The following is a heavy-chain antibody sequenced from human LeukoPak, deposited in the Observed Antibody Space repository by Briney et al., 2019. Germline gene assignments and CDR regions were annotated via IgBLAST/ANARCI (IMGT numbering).Heavy chain of an antibody. J-gene: IGHJ6*03. V-gene: IGHV4-59*08. CDR3: ARSPHDYGDSQGYYYYMDV. Sequence: SETLSLTCTVSGGSISSYYWSWIRQPPGKGLEWIGYIYYSGSTNYNPSLKSRVTISVDTSKNQFSLQLSSVTAADTAVYYCARSPHDYGDSQGYYYYMDVWGKGTTVTVSS. CDR1: GGSISSYY. D-gene: IGHD4-17*01. CDR2: IYYSGST.